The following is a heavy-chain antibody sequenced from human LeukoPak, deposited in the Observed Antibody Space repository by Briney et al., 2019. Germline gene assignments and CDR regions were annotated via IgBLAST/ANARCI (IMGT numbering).Heavy chain of an antibody. CDR3: ARNYGDYVMDYYYYGMDV. Sequence: GSSVKVSCKASGGTFSSYAISWVRQAPGQGLEWMGGIIPIFGTANYAQKFQGRVTITADESTSTAYMELSSLRSEDTAVYYCARNYGDYVMDYYYYGMDVWGQGTTVTVSS. V-gene: IGHV1-69*01. D-gene: IGHD4-17*01. CDR2: IIPIFGTA. CDR1: GGTFSSYA. J-gene: IGHJ6*02.